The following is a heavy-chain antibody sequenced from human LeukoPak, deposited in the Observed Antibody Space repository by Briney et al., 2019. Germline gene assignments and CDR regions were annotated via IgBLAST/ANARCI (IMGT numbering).Heavy chain of an antibody. CDR3: ARGPLGYSYGGY. Sequence: GGSLRLSCAASGFTFSSYEMNWVRQAPGKGLEWVSYISSSGSTIYYADSVKGRFTISRDNAKNSLYLQMNSLSAEDTAVYYCARGPLGYSYGGYWGQGTLVTVSS. CDR2: ISSSGSTI. J-gene: IGHJ4*02. V-gene: IGHV3-48*03. CDR1: GFTFSSYE. D-gene: IGHD5-18*01.